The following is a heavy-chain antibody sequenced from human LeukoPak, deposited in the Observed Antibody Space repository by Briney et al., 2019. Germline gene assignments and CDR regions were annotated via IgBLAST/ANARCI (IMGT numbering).Heavy chain of an antibody. D-gene: IGHD6-19*01. Sequence: PGGSLRLSCETSGFTFSSYAMSWVRQAPGKGLEWVSAISGSGGSTYYADSVKGRFTISRDNSKNTLSLQISSLRAEETAVYYCAKVDSSGWYGGVAFDIWGQGTMVTVSS. V-gene: IGHV3-23*01. CDR3: AKVDSSGWYGGVAFDI. CDR2: ISGSGGST. CDR1: GFTFSSYA. J-gene: IGHJ3*02.